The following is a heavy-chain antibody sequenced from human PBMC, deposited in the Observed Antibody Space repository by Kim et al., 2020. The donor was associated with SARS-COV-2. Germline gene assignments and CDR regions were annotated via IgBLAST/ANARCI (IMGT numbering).Heavy chain of an antibody. D-gene: IGHD1-26*01. Sequence: ASVKVSCKASGYTFTTYGMHWVRQAPGQRLEWMGWINVGNGNTKYSEKFQGRVTITRDTSASTAYMELSSLRFEDTAVYYCARDQGVGDYWGQGALVTVSS. CDR1: GYTFTTYG. CDR3: ARDQGVGDY. V-gene: IGHV1-3*01. CDR2: INVGNGNT. J-gene: IGHJ4*02.